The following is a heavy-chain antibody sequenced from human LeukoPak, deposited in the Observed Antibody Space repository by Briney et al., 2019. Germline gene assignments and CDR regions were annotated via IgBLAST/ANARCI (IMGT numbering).Heavy chain of an antibody. CDR3: AKDPYCSSTSCYDWSY. J-gene: IGHJ4*02. Sequence: GGSLRLSCAASGFTFSSYAMSWVRQAPGKGLEWVSAISGSGGSTYSADSVKGRFTISRDNSKNTLYLQMNSLRAEDTAVYYCAKDPYCSSTSCYDWSYWGQGTLVTVSS. D-gene: IGHD2-2*01. CDR2: ISGSGGST. V-gene: IGHV3-23*01. CDR1: GFTFSSYA.